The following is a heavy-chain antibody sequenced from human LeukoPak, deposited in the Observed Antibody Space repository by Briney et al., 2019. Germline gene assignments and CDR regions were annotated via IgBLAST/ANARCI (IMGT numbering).Heavy chain of an antibody. D-gene: IGHD6-13*01. Sequence: SETLSLTCTVSGGSISSSSYYWGWIRQPPGKGLEWIGSIYYSGSTYYNPSLKSRVTISVDTSKNQFSLKLSSVTAADTAVYYCARVLEGIAAAFDYWGQGTLVTVSS. CDR2: IYYSGST. V-gene: IGHV4-39*07. J-gene: IGHJ4*02. CDR3: ARVLEGIAAAFDY. CDR1: GGSISSSSYY.